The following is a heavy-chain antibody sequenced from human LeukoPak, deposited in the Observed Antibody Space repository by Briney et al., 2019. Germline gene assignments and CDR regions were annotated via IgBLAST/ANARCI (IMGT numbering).Heavy chain of an antibody. J-gene: IGHJ6*03. CDR1: GGSFSGYY. CDR2: INHSGST. Sequence: SETLSLTCAVYGGSFSGYYWSWIRQPPGKGLEWIGEINHSGSTNYNPSLKSRVTISVDTSKNQFSLKLSSVTAADTAVYYCARDLAAGTSYYYYMDVWGKGTTVTVSS. D-gene: IGHD6-13*01. CDR3: ARDLAAGTSYYYYMDV. V-gene: IGHV4-34*01.